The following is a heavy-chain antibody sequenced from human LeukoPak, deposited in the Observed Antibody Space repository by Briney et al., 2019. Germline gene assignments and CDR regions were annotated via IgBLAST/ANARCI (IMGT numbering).Heavy chain of an antibody. D-gene: IGHD3-22*01. J-gene: IGHJ4*02. V-gene: IGHV3-23*01. CDR2: ISDSGGGT. CDR1: GITLSNYG. Sequence: SGGSLRLSCAVSGITLSNYGMSWVRQTPGKGLEWVAGISDSGGGTKYADSVKGRFTISRDNPKNTLYLQMNSLRAEDTAAYFCAKRGVVIRVILVGFHKEAYYFDSWGQGALVTVSS. CDR3: AKRGVVIRVILVGFHKEAYYFDS.